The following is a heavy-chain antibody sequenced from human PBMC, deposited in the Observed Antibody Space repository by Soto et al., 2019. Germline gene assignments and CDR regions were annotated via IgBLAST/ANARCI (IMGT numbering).Heavy chain of an antibody. CDR1: GFTFSSYG. D-gene: IGHD3-10*01. J-gene: IGHJ3*02. CDR3: ARGDFTRTYGSGSYRRHDAFDI. Sequence: GGSLRLSCAASGFTFSSYGMHWVRQAPGKGLEWVAVIWYDGSNKDYADSVKGRFTISRDNSKNTMYLQMNSLRAEDTAVYYCARGDFTRTYGSGSYRRHDAFDIWGQGTMVTVSS. V-gene: IGHV3-33*01. CDR2: IWYDGSNK.